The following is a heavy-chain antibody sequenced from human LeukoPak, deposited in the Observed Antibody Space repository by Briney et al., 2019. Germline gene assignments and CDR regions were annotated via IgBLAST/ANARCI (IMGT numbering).Heavy chain of an antibody. V-gene: IGHV4-59*11. Sequence: SETLSLTCNFSAVSISRHFWSWIRQTPEKGLEWLGYVFSSGSTNYNPSLKSRVTISVDTSKNQFSLKLSSVTAADTAVYYCARVWDGYPFDYWGQGTLVTVSS. CDR3: ARVWDGYPFDY. CDR2: VFSSGST. CDR1: AVSISRHF. D-gene: IGHD5-24*01. J-gene: IGHJ4*02.